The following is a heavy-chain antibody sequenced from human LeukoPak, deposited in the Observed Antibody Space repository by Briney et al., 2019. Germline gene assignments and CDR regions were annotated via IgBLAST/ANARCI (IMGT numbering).Heavy chain of an antibody. Sequence: ASVKVSCKASGHTFTSYYVHWVRQAPGQGLEWMGIINPRGGSTNYAQKFRGRVIMTRDTSTSTVSMEVRSLRSEDTAVYYCARGGWYSTLYYYYGMDVWGQGTTVTVSS. CDR1: GHTFTSYY. CDR2: INPRGGST. D-gene: IGHD6-13*01. CDR3: ARGGWYSTLYYYYGMDV. J-gene: IGHJ6*02. V-gene: IGHV1-46*01.